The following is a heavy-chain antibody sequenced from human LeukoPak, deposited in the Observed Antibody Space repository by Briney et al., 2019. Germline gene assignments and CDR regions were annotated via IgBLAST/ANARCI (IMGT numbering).Heavy chain of an antibody. CDR2: SSPDSGVT. D-gene: IGHD6-19*01. J-gene: IGHJ4*02. Sequence: APLKPSCKTSGYRVTGYDMHWGRQAPGQRREGMGWSSPDSGVTKYAQKCQGRVTMTSDTAITTAYKELSGLTSDDAAIYCCAREIWGQWLVNWGQGTLVTVSS. CDR3: AREIWGQWLVN. V-gene: IGHV1-2*02. CDR1: GYRVTGYD.